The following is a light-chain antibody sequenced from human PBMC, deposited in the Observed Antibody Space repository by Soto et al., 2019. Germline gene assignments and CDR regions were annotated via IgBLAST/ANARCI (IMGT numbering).Light chain of an antibody. Sequence: DLQMTQSPSTLSASVGDRVTITCRASQSISSWLAWYQQKPGKAPNLLIYKASSLESGVPSRFSGSGSGAEFTLTISRLQPDDVAIYYCQQYDTYPWTFGQGTKVEIK. CDR3: QQYDTYPWT. J-gene: IGKJ1*01. CDR1: QSISSW. V-gene: IGKV1-5*03. CDR2: KAS.